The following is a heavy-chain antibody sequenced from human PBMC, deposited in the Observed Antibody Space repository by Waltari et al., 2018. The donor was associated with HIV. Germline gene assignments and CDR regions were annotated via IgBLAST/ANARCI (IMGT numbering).Heavy chain of an antibody. Sequence: QVQLVESGGGLVKPGGSLRLSCAASGFTFSDHYMSWIRQAPGKGLEWISYISGSGTTTYYIESVKGRFTISRDNAKDVVYLQMSSLRPEDTAVYYCASKSTGWYANWGQGTLVTVSS. J-gene: IGHJ1*01. CDR1: GFTFSDHY. CDR3: ASKSTGWYAN. V-gene: IGHV3-11*01. CDR2: ISGSGTTT. D-gene: IGHD6-19*01.